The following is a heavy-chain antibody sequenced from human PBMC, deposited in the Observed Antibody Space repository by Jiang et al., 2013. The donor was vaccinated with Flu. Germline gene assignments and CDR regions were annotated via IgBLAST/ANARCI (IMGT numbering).Heavy chain of an antibody. CDR2: IDWDDDK. V-gene: IGHV2-70*01. J-gene: IGHJ6*02. D-gene: IGHD1-26*01. CDR3: ARMASVGASECYYYGMDV. CDR1: GFSLSTSGMC. Sequence: QTLTLTCTFSGFSLSTSGMCVSWIRQPPGKALEWLALIDWDDDKYYSTSLKTRLTISKDTSKNQVVLTMTNMDPVDTATYYCARMASVGASECYYYGMDVWGQGTTVTVSS.